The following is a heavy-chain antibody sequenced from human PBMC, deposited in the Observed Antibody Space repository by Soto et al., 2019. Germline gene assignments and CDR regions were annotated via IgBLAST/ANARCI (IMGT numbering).Heavy chain of an antibody. CDR2: IYTGGGT. V-gene: IGHV3-66*01. J-gene: IGHJ4*02. CDR1: GLIVRTNP. Sequence: EVQLVESGGGLVQPGGSLRLSCAASGLIVRTNPMSWVRQAPGKGLEWVSVIYTGGGTHYADSVKGRFTISRDNSKNTVNLQMNSLRPEDTAVYYCARDVSGHWGQGTLVTVSS. CDR3: ARDVSGH.